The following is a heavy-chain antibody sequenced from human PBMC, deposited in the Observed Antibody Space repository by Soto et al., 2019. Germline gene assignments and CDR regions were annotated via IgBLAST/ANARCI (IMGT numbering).Heavy chain of an antibody. D-gene: IGHD2-21*02. V-gene: IGHV4-31*11. CDR3: ARSIVVVTALDY. J-gene: IGHJ4*02. CDR1: GASVSSTKW. CDR2: ISYSGST. Sequence: SETLSLTCAVSGASVSSTKWWSWVRQHPGTGLEWIGYISYSGSTYYNPSPKSRVTISVDTSKNQFSLILNSVTAADTAVYYCARSIVVVTALDYWGQGTLVTVSS.